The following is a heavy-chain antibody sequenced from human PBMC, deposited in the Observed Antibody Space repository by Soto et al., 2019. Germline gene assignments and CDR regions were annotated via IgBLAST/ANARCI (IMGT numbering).Heavy chain of an antibody. CDR1: GDSISRSTYH. D-gene: IGHD3-22*01. Sequence: SETLSLTCTVSGDSISRSTYHWGWIRQPPGKGLEWVAGLIYSGSTYYNPSLKSRVTISVDTSKNQVSLKVRSVTAADTAVYYCVAQMVVLDYFDYCGQGTLVTVSS. J-gene: IGHJ4*02. CDR2: LIYSGST. V-gene: IGHV4-39*01. CDR3: VAQMVVLDYFDY.